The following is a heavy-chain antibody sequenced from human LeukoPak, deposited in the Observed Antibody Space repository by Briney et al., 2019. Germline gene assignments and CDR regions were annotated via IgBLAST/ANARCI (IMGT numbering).Heavy chain of an antibody. V-gene: IGHV1-18*04. D-gene: IGHD3-22*01. CDR3: ARDGYYRHFDY. J-gene: IGHJ4*02. Sequence: APVKVSCKASGYTFTDYYIHWLRQAPGQGLEWMGWISPYNGDTNYVQKLQDRVTMTTDTSTSTAYMEVRSLRSDDTAVYYCARDGYYRHFDYWGQGTLVPVSS. CDR2: ISPYNGDT. CDR1: GYTFTDYY.